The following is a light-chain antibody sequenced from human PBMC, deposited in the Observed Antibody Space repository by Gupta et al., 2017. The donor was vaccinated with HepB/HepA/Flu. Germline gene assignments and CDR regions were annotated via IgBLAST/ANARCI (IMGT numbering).Light chain of an antibody. V-gene: IGKV1-5*03. CDR3: LQDVSYPT. Sequence: DIQMTQAPSTLSAAPGDTVTITCRASQSIGDWLEWYQEEPGKAPNLLISKASNLENRGPSKFNCNGYGPKLTLTISSLQPEDFAIYYCLQDVSYPTFGQGTKVQIK. J-gene: IGKJ1*01. CDR2: KAS. CDR1: QSIGDW.